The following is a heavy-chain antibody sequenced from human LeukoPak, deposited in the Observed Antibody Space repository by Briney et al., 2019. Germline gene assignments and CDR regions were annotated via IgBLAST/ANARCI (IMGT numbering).Heavy chain of an antibody. CDR1: GFTFSSYA. Sequence: GSLRLSCAASGFTFSSYAMSWVRQAPGKGLEWVSAISDSAGSTYYTNSVKGRFTISRDNSKNTLYLQMKSLRAEDTAVYYCAKGTRYPGAFDIWGQGTMVTVSS. CDR2: ISDSAGST. CDR3: AKGTRYPGAFDI. V-gene: IGHV3-23*01. J-gene: IGHJ3*02. D-gene: IGHD1-14*01.